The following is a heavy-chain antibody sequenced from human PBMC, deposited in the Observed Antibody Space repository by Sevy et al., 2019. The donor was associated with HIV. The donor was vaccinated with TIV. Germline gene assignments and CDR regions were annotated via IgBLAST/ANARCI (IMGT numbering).Heavy chain of an antibody. CDR2: FYYSGST. CDR3: ARQSGGITMVRGPTPFN. J-gene: IGHJ4*02. Sequence: SETLSLTCTVSGGSISSSSYYWGWIRQPPGKGLEWIGSFYYSGSTYYNPSLKSRVTISVDTSKNQFSLKLSSVTAADTAVYYCARQSGGITMVRGPTPFNWGQGTLVTVSS. CDR1: GGSISSSSYY. D-gene: IGHD3-10*01. V-gene: IGHV4-39*01.